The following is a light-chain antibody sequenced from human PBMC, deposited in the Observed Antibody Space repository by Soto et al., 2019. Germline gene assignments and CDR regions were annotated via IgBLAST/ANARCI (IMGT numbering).Light chain of an antibody. V-gene: IGKV3-20*01. Sequence: EIVLTQSPGTLSLSPGETATLSCRASQTIGRNYLAWYQQKPGQAPRLLIFGTSTRATGIPDRFSGSGSGTDFTLSITRLEPEDFAVYYCQQYVTSSPRTFGQGTKVDIK. CDR1: QTIGRNY. CDR3: QQYVTSSPRT. J-gene: IGKJ1*01. CDR2: GTS.